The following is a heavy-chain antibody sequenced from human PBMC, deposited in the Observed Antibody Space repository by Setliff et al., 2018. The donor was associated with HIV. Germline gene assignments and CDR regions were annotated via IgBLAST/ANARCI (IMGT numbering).Heavy chain of an antibody. CDR2: VSHSGSA. CDR1: GGSFSGYY. CDR3: ARGRIRMSSRPTRVFDV. J-gene: IGHJ3*01. Sequence: SETLSLTCAVYGGSFSGYYWTWIRQPSGEGLEWIGEVSHSGSANYNPSLMSRVTVSVDTSKNQFSLTMTAATAADAAMYYCARGRIRMSSRPTRVFDVWGQGTKVTVSS. V-gene: IGHV4-34*01.